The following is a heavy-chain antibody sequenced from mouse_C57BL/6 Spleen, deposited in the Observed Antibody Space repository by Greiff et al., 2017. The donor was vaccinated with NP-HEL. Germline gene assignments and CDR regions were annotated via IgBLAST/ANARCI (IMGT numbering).Heavy chain of an antibody. Sequence: EVQLQQSGPELVKPGASVKISCKASGYTFTDYYMNWVKQSHGKSLEWIGDINPNNGGTSYNQKFKGKATLTVDKSSSTAYMELRSLTSEDSAVYYCARETVVAEGFAYWGQGTLVTVSA. V-gene: IGHV1-26*01. CDR3: ARETVVAEGFAY. D-gene: IGHD1-1*01. J-gene: IGHJ3*01. CDR2: INPNNGGT. CDR1: GYTFTDYY.